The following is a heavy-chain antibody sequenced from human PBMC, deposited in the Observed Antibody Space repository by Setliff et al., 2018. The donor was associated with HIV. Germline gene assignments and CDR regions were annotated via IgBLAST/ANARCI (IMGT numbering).Heavy chain of an antibody. D-gene: IGHD6-19*01. V-gene: IGHV4-39*06. CDR1: GGSISSGSYY. CDR3: ARPRRVRSRAWYWFDI. J-gene: IGHJ5*02. Sequence: SETLSLTCTVSGGSISSGSYYWSWIRQPPGQGPQWIGSIYQSGSIYYNPSLQSRVTISVDSSKNQFPLNLFSVTAADTAVYYCARPRRVRSRAWYWFDIWGQGTLVTVSS. CDR2: IYQSGSI.